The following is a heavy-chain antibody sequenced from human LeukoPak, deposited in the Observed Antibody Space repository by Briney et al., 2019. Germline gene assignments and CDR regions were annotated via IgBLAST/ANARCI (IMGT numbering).Heavy chain of an antibody. CDR2: LSQTGSDI. CDR3: ARESVGGSYSDS. V-gene: IGHV3-11*04. J-gene: IGHJ4*02. CDR1: GLTLSNHY. Sequence: PGGSLRLSCTASGLTLSNHYMTWIRQAPGKGLEYLSYLSQTGSDIFYADSVKGRFSVSRDNVKNSLYLQVSSLRDEDTAVYYCARESVGGSYSDSWGQGTLVTVSS. D-gene: IGHD1-26*01.